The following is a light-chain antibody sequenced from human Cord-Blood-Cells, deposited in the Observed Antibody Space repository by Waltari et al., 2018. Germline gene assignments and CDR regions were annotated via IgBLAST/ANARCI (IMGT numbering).Light chain of an antibody. J-gene: IGLJ1*01. CDR2: DVS. CDR1: SSDVGGYNY. Sequence: QSALTQPRSVSGSPGQSVTISCTGTSSDVGGYNYVSWYQQHPGKAPKLMIYDVSKRPSGVPDRFSGSKSGNTASLTISGHQAEDEADYYCCSYAGSYTYVFETGTKVTVL. V-gene: IGLV2-11*01. CDR3: CSYAGSYTYV.